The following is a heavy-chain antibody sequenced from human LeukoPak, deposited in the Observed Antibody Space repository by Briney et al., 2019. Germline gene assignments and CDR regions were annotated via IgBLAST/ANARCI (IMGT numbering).Heavy chain of an antibody. CDR2: ISYDGSNK. CDR1: GFTFSSYA. D-gene: IGHD3-22*01. CDR3: AKRGVVIRVILVGFHKEAYYFDS. J-gene: IGHJ4*02. Sequence: PGGSLRLSCAASGFTFSSYAMHWVRQAPGKGLEWVAVISYDGSNKYYADSVKGRFTISRDNPKNTLYLQMNRLRAEDTAVYFCAKRGVVIRVILVGFHKEAYYFDSWGQGALVTVSS. V-gene: IGHV3-30*07.